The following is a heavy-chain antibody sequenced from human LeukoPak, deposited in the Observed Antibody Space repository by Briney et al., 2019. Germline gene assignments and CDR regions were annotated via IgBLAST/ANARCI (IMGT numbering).Heavy chain of an antibody. V-gene: IGHV3-23*01. CDR1: GFTFSSYA. D-gene: IGHD4-17*01. CDR2: ISGSGGST. Sequence: GGSPRLSCAAAGFTFSSYAMSWVRQAPGKGLEWVSAISGSGGSTYYADSVKGRFTISRDNSKNTLYLQMNSLRAEDTAVYYCATTVTTHFFDYWGQGTLVTVSS. J-gene: IGHJ4*02. CDR3: ATTVTTHFFDY.